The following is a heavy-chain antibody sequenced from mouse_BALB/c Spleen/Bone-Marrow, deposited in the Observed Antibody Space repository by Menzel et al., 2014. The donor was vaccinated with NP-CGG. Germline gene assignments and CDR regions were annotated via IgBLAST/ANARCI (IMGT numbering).Heavy chain of an antibody. CDR2: IYPGNGDT. Sequence: VQLQQSGAELVKPGASMKMSCKASGYTFTSYNPHWIKQTPGQGLEWIGAIYPGNGDTPYNQRFKGKATLTTDKSSNTAYMQLSSLTSEDSAVYYCAREGRSHFDHWGQGSTLTVSS. CDR1: GYTFTSYN. CDR3: AREGRSHFDH. V-gene: IGHV1-12*01. J-gene: IGHJ2*01.